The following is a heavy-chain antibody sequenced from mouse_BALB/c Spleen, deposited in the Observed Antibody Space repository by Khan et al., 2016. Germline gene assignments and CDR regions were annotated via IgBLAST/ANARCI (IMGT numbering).Heavy chain of an antibody. J-gene: IGHJ2*01. D-gene: IGHD1-1*01. CDR1: GYSITSEYA. CDR2: ISYSGVT. CDR3: ARRLLLRRDYLDY. Sequence: EVQLQEPGPGLVKPSQSLSLTCTVTGYSITSEYAWNWIRQFPGNKLEWMGSISYSGVTSYNPSLKSRVSITRDTSENRFFLQLSSVTTEDSTAYYCARRLLLRRDYLDYWGQGTTLTVSS. V-gene: IGHV3-2*02.